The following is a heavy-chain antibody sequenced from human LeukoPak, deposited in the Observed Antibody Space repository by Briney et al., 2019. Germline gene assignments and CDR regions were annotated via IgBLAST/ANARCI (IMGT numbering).Heavy chain of an antibody. D-gene: IGHD2-2*01. J-gene: IGHJ6*03. CDR3: AKGVLGSTSCYDCDYYYYMDV. CDR1: GFTFSSYA. CDR2: ISGSGGST. V-gene: IGHV3-23*01. Sequence: GGSLRLSCAASGFTFSSYAMSWVRQAPGKGLEWVSAISGSGGSTYYADSVKGRFTISRDNSKNTLYLQMNSLRAEDTAVYYCAKGVLGSTSCYDCDYYYYMDVWGKGTTVTVSS.